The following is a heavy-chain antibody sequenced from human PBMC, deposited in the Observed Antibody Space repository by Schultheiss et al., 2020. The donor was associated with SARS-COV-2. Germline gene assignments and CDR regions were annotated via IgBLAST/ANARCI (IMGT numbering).Heavy chain of an antibody. D-gene: IGHD2-21*02. CDR2: ISSSSSYI. CDR3: AKRGVTATRQDY. Sequence: GGSLRLSCAASGFTFSSYAMSWVRQAPGKGLEWVSSISSSSSYIYYADSVKGRFTISRDNSKNTLYLQMNSLRAEDTAVYYCAKRGVTATRQDYWGQGTLVTVSS. J-gene: IGHJ4*02. CDR1: GFTFSSYA. V-gene: IGHV3-23*01.